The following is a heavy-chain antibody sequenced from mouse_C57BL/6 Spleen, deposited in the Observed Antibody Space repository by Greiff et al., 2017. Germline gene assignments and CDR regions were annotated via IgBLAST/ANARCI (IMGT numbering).Heavy chain of an antibody. CDR1: GYTFTSYW. V-gene: IGHV1-69*01. Sequence: QVQLQQPGAELVMPGASVKLSCKASGYTFTSYWMHWVKQRPGQGLEWIGEIDPSDSYTNYNQKFKGKSTLTVDKSSSTAYMQLSSLTSEDSAVYYCLFDFDYWGQGTTLTVSS. J-gene: IGHJ2*01. CDR3: LFDFDY. CDR2: IDPSDSYT.